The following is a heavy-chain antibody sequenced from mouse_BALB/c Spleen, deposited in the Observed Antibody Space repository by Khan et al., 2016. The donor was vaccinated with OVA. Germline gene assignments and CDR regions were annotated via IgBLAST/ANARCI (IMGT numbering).Heavy chain of an antibody. V-gene: IGHV5-12-1*01. CDR1: GFAFRSYD. CDR3: TRAHYYGSNYYVDY. Sequence: EVELVESGGGLVKPGGSLKLSCAASGFAFRSYDMSWVRQTPEKRLEWVAFISTGGNKTYYPDSVKGRFTISRANAKNTLYLQLSSLTSADTDTSDGTRAHYYGSNYYVDYWGQGTPRTVSS. CDR2: ISTGGNKT. D-gene: IGHD1-1*01. J-gene: IGHJ2*01.